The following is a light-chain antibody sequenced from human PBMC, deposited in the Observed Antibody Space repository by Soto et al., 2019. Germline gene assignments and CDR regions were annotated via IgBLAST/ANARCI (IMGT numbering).Light chain of an antibody. CDR3: QQYNNWPPWT. CDR2: GAS. CDR1: QSVSSN. Sequence: IVLTQSPATLSSFPGDRVTLSCRASQSVSSNLAWYQQKPGQAPRLLIYGASTRATGIPARFSGSGSGTEFTLTISSLQSEDFAIYYCQQYNNWPPWTFGQGTKVDIK. J-gene: IGKJ1*01. V-gene: IGKV3-15*01.